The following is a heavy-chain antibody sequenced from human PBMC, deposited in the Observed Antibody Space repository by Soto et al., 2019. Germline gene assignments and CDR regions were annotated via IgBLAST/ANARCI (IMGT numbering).Heavy chain of an antibody. CDR1: GYTFTSYG. CDR3: ARDPVHYYGSGSYRDY. V-gene: IGHV1-18*01. CDR2: ISAYNGNT. D-gene: IGHD3-10*01. Sequence: GASVKVSCKASGYTFTSYGISWVRQAPGQGLEWMGWISAYNGNTNYAQKLRGRVTMTTDTSTSTAYMELRSLRSDDTAVYYCARDPVHYYGSGSYRDYWGQGTLVTVSS. J-gene: IGHJ4*02.